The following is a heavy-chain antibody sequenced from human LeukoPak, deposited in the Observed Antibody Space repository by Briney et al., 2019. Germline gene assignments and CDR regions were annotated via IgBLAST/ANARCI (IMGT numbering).Heavy chain of an antibody. CDR2: IYYSGST. D-gene: IGHD6-13*01. Sequence: PSETLSLTCTVSGGSISSYYWSWIRQPPGKGLEWIGYIYYSGSTNYNPSLKSRVTISVDTSKNQFSLKLSSVTAADTAVYYCARGMRYSSSYDYWGQGTLVTVSS. CDR3: ARGMRYSSSYDY. V-gene: IGHV4-59*01. CDR1: GGSISSYY. J-gene: IGHJ4*02.